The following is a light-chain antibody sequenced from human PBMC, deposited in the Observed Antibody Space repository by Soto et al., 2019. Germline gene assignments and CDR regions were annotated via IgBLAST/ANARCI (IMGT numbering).Light chain of an antibody. V-gene: IGKV3-20*01. CDR1: QSVTSNY. CDR3: QQFAASPRT. J-gene: IGKJ1*01. Sequence: EIVFTQSPGTLSFSPGERATLSFRASQSVTSNYLAWYQQKPGQPPRLIIYGASSRATGIADRFSGSGSGTDFTLTISRLEPEDFAVYYCQQFAASPRTFGQGTKVDIK. CDR2: GAS.